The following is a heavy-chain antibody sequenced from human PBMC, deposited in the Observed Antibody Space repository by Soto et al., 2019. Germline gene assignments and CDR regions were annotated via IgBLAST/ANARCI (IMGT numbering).Heavy chain of an antibody. CDR1: GFTFSIYG. CDR3: ARPTGRDYYYGMDV. J-gene: IGHJ6*02. V-gene: IGHV3-33*01. CDR2: IWYDGSNK. Sequence: PRGSMTLSCASSGFTFSIYGMHRVRQAPGKGLEWVAVIWYDGSNKYYADSVKGRFTISRDNSKNTLYLQMNSLRAEDTAVYYCARPTGRDYYYGMDVWGQGTTVTVSS.